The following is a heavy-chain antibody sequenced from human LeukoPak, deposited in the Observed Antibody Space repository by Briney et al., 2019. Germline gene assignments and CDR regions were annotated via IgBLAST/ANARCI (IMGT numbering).Heavy chain of an antibody. V-gene: IGHV4-34*01. Sequence: SETLSLTCAVYGGSFSGYYWSWIRQPPGKGLEWIGEINHSGSTNYNPSLKSRVTISVVTSKNQFSLKLSSVTAADTAVYYCARGRSDYVWGSYRYSSRPNWFDPWGQGTLVTVSS. D-gene: IGHD3-16*02. J-gene: IGHJ5*02. CDR2: INHSGST. CDR1: GGSFSGYY. CDR3: ARGRSDYVWGSYRYSSRPNWFDP.